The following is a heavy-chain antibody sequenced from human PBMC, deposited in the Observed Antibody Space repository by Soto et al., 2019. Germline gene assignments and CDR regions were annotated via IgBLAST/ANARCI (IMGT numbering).Heavy chain of an antibody. CDR1: GYTFTSYA. Sequence: VKVSCKASGYTFTSYAMHWVRQAPGQGLEWMGIINPGNGNTKYAQKFQGRVTMTRDTSTSTVYMELSSLSSEDTAVYYCARDEWSLPYGMDVWGQGTTVTV. CDR2: INPGNGNT. J-gene: IGHJ6*02. CDR3: ARDEWSLPYGMDV. D-gene: IGHD2-8*01. V-gene: IGHV1-3*01.